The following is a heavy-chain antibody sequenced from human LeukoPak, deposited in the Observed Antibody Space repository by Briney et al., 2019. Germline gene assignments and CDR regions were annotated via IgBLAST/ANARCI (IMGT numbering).Heavy chain of an antibody. Sequence: ASVKVSCKASGCIFTNYAISWVREAPGQGLEWMGRFIPVHDTAYYAHKVQGRVILSADKSTSTLYMELNSLRSEDTAVYYCAKLGVIPDWGQGTLITVSS. CDR2: FIPVHDTA. J-gene: IGHJ1*01. D-gene: IGHD2-21*01. CDR3: AKLGVIPD. V-gene: IGHV1-69*10. CDR1: GCIFTNYA.